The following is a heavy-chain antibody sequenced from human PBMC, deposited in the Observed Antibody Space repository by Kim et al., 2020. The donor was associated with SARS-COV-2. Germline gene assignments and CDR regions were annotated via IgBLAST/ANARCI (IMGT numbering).Heavy chain of an antibody. CDR3: ARDAFGYSGYEGYYYYGMDV. V-gene: IGHV4-59*01. CDR2: IYYSGST. D-gene: IGHD5-12*01. CDR1: GGSISSYY. Sequence: SETLSLTCTVSGGSISSYYWSWIRQPPGKGLEWIGYIYYSGSTNYNPSLKSRVTISVDTSKNQFSLKLSSVTAADTAVYYCARDAFGYSGYEGYYYYGMDVWGQGTTVTVSS. J-gene: IGHJ6*02.